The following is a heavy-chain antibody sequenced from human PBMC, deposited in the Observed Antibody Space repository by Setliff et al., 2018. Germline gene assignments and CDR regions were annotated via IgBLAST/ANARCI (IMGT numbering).Heavy chain of an antibody. J-gene: IGHJ4*02. CDR2: IYSSGST. D-gene: IGHD2-8*01. CDR1: GDSIINYY. CDR3: AREGFYCTNGVCYRPFDY. Sequence: SETLSLTCTVSGDSIINYYWSWIRQPPGKGLEWIGNIYSSGSTNYNPPLKSRVTISVDTSKNQFSLNLTSVTAADTAVYYCAREGFYCTNGVCYRPFDYWGQGTRVTVSS. V-gene: IGHV4-4*08.